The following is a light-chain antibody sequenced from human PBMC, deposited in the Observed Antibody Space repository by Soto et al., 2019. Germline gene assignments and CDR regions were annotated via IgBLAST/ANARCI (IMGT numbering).Light chain of an antibody. J-gene: IGKJ5*01. CDR1: QSFRSN. CDR3: QQYNDWPRT. CDR2: GAS. V-gene: IGKV3D-15*01. Sequence: EIVMTQSPATLSVSPGERATLSCRASQSFRSNLAWYQQRPGQAPRLLIYGASTRDTGIPARFSGSESGTEFTLNISDLQSEDAAVYCCQQYNDWPRTFCQGTRRDI.